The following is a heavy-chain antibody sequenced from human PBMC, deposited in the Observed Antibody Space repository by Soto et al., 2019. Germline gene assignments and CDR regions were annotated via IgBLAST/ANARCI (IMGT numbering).Heavy chain of an antibody. CDR3: ARDHPMYYYDSSGYSSFDY. V-gene: IGHV1-18*01. J-gene: IGHJ4*02. Sequence: GASVKVSGKASGYTFTSYGISWVRQAPGQGLEWMGWISAYNGNTNYAQKLQGRVTMTTDTSTSTAYMELRSLRSDDTAVYYCARDHPMYYYDSSGYSSFDYWGQGTLVTVSS. CDR2: ISAYNGNT. D-gene: IGHD3-22*01. CDR1: GYTFTSYG.